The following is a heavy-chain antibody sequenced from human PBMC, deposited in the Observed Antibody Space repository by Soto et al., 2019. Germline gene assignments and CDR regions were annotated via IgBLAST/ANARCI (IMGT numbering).Heavy chain of an antibody. CDR2: IYYSGST. J-gene: IGHJ5*02. D-gene: IGHD6-19*01. CDR3: AREFRWYSSGWRNWFDP. CDR1: GGSISSYY. Sequence: SETLSLTCTVSGGSISSYYWSWIRQPPGKGLEWIGYIYYSGSTNYNPSLKSRVTISVDTSKNQFSLKLSSVTAADTAVYYCAREFRWYSSGWRNWFDPWGQGTLVTVSS. V-gene: IGHV4-59*01.